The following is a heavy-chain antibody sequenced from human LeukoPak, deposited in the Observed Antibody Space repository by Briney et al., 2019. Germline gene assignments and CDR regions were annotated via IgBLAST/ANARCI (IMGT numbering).Heavy chain of an antibody. CDR3: AREYSSTWYAGRGVLDY. Sequence: GGSLRLSCAASVFTFSNYGMNWVRQAPGKGLEWLSYISSIGSTINYADSVNGRVTKCRDNIKNSMYMQMNKLRAEDTAIYYCAREYSSTWYAGRGVLDYWGQGTMVTVSS. D-gene: IGHD6-13*01. J-gene: IGHJ4*02. V-gene: IGHV3-48*03. CDR1: VFTFSNYG. CDR2: ISSIGSTI.